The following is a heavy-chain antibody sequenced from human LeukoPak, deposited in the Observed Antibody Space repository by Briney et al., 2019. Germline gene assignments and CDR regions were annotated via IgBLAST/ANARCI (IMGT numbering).Heavy chain of an antibody. CDR1: GFTFSSYA. CDR2: ISYAGSNK. Sequence: GGSLRLSCAASGFTFSSYAMHWVRQAPGKGLEWVAVISYAGSNKYYADSVKGRFTISRDNSKNTLYLQMNSLRAEDTAVYYCATSPFAPGYSSSWYYYYGMDVWGKGTTVTVSS. D-gene: IGHD6-13*01. CDR3: ATSPFAPGYSSSWYYYYGMDV. V-gene: IGHV3-30*04. J-gene: IGHJ6*04.